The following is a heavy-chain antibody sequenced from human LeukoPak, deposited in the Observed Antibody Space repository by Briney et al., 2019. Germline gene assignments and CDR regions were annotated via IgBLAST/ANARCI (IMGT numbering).Heavy chain of an antibody. CDR3: ARDRSNSWTFDY. V-gene: IGHV3-30*03. CDR2: ISYDGSGK. CDR1: GFTLSSYG. J-gene: IGHJ4*02. Sequence: GGSLRLSCAASGFTLSSYGMHWVRQAPGKGLEWVALISYDGSGKYYADSVKGRVTISGDSSKNMLYLHMNSLSPEDTAVYCCARDRSNSWTFDYWGQGTLVTVSS. D-gene: IGHD6-13*01.